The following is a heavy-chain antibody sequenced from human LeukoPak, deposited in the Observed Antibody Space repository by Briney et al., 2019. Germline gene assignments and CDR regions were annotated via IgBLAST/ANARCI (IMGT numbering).Heavy chain of an antibody. Sequence: GGSLRLSCAASGFTFSSYWMSWVRQAPGKGLEWVANIKQDGSEKYYVDSVKGRFTISRDNAKNSLYLQMNSLRAEDTAVYYCASFSSSWSRDYWGQGTLVTVSS. CDR2: IKQDGSEK. CDR3: ASFSSSWSRDY. J-gene: IGHJ4*02. V-gene: IGHV3-7*01. CDR1: GFTFSSYW. D-gene: IGHD6-13*01.